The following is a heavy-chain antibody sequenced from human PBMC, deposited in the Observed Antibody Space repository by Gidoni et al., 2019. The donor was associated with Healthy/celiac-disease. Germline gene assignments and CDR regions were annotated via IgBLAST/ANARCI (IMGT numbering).Heavy chain of an antibody. D-gene: IGHD3-3*01. CDR1: GFTFSSYA. J-gene: IGHJ3*02. V-gene: IGHV3-23*01. CDR2: ISGSGGST. Sequence: EVQLLESGGGLVQPGGSLRLSCAASGFTFSSYAMSWVRQAPGKGLEWVSAISGSGGSTYYADSVKGRFTISRDNSKNTLYLQMNSLRSEDTAVYYCAKDTSGLARITILGSDAFDIWGQGTMVTVSS. CDR3: AKDTSGLARITILGSDAFDI.